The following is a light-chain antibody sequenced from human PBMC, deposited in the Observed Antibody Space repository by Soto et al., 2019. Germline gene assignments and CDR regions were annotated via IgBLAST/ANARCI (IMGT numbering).Light chain of an antibody. J-gene: IGKJ4*01. CDR2: GAS. Sequence: ENVLTQFPCTLSLSPGDRATLSCRASQSLSSDSLAWYQQKPGQAPRLLIYGASSRANGIPDRFSGSGSGTDFTLTISRLEPEDFAVYYCHQYGSSPLTFGGGAKVEIK. CDR3: HQYGSSPLT. V-gene: IGKV3-20*01. CDR1: QSLSSDS.